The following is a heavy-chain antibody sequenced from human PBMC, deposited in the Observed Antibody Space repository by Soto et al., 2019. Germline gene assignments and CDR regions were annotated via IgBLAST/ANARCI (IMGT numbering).Heavy chain of an antibody. J-gene: IGHJ3*02. CDR3: AFMTVTTPGGAFDI. CDR1: GFTFSSYS. CDR2: ISSSSSYI. V-gene: IGHV3-21*01. D-gene: IGHD1-7*01. Sequence: GGSLRLSCAASGFTFSSYSMNWVRQAPGKGLEWVSSISSSSSYIYYADSVKGRFTISRDNAKNSLYLQMNSLRAEDTAVYYCAFMTVTTPGGAFDIWGQGPMVTVSS.